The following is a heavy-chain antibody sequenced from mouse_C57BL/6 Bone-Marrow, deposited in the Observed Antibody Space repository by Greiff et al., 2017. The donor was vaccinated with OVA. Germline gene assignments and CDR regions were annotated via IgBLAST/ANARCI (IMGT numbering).Heavy chain of an antibody. CDR3: ARTDYGKDY. J-gene: IGHJ2*01. V-gene: IGHV1-80*01. CDR1: GYAFSSSW. Sequence: VQLQQSGAELVKPGASVKISCKASGYAFSSSWMNWVKQRPGKGLEWIGQIYPGDGDTNYNGKFKGKATLTADKSSSTAYMQLSSLTSEDSAVYFCARTDYGKDYWGQGTTLTVSS. CDR2: IYPGDGDT. D-gene: IGHD1-1*01.